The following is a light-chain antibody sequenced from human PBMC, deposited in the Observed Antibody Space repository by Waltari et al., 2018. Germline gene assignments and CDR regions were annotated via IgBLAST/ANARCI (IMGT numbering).Light chain of an antibody. V-gene: IGKV3-20*01. CDR3: QQYGSPLWS. CDR1: QTLSSSY. CDR2: RTS. J-gene: IGKJ1*01. Sequence: EIVLTQSPDTLSLSPGERATVSCRASQTLSSSYLAWYQQKPGQAPRLLIYRTSSRATGIPDRFSGSGSGTDFSLTINRLEPEDSAVYYCQQYGSPLWSFGQGTKVEIK.